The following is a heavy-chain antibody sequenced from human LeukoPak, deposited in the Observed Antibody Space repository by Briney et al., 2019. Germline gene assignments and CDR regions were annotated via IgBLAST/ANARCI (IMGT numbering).Heavy chain of an antibody. CDR3: ARGYPYGSGSYDWFDP. CDR1: GYTFTSHD. J-gene: IGHJ5*02. Sequence: ASVKVPCKASGYTFTSHDINWVRQATGQGLEWMGWMNPNSGNTGYAQKFQGRVTMTRNTSISTAYMELSSLRSEDTAVYYCARGYPYGSGSYDWFDPWGQGTLVTVSS. D-gene: IGHD3-10*01. CDR2: MNPNSGNT. V-gene: IGHV1-8*01.